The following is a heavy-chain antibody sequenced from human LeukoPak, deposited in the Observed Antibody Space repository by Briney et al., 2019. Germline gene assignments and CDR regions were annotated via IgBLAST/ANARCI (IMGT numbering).Heavy chain of an antibody. V-gene: IGHV4-59*01. Sequence: SETLSLTCAVYGVSFNAYYWSWIRQPPGKGLEWIGYIYYSGSTNYNPSLKSRVTISVDTSKNQFSLKLSSVTAADTAVYYCAILRYCSSTSCYFDWYFDLWGRGTLVTVSS. CDR3: AILRYCSSTSCYFDWYFDL. D-gene: IGHD2-2*01. J-gene: IGHJ2*01. CDR2: IYYSGST. CDR1: GVSFNAYY.